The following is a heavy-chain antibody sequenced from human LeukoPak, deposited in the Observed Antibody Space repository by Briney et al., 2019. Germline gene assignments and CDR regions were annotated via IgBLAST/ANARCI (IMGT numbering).Heavy chain of an antibody. Sequence: SETLSLTCGVSGGSVTSTNWWTWVRQPPGKGLEWIGEVHLDGRTNYNPSLKSRLTMSVDLSENHISLKLTSVTAADTAVYYCAREGGFYRPLDYSGQGTLVTVS. V-gene: IGHV4-4*02. CDR3: AREGGFYRPLDY. CDR2: VHLDGRT. J-gene: IGHJ4*02. D-gene: IGHD3-3*01. CDR1: GGSVTSTNW.